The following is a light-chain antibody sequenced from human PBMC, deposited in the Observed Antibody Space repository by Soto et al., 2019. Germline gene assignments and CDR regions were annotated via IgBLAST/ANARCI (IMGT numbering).Light chain of an antibody. CDR1: QSVSSN. Sequence: EIVMTQSPATLSVSPGERATLSCRASQSVSSNLAWYQQKPGQAPRLLIYGASTRATGIPARFSGSGSGTYFTLTISSQKSEDGAVYYCHQYNNWARTFGQGTKVEIK. V-gene: IGKV3-15*01. CDR2: GAS. J-gene: IGKJ1*01. CDR3: HQYNNWART.